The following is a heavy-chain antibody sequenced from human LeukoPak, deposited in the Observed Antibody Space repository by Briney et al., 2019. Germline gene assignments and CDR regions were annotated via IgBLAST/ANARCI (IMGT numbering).Heavy chain of an antibody. Sequence: SETLSLTCAVYGGSFGDYYWNWIRQPPGEGLEWIGEINESGDTNYNPSLKSRVTISVDASKKQFSLRLSSLTAADTAVYYCARASAYSRSSGVNYWGQGTLVTVSS. CDR2: INESGDT. D-gene: IGHD6-6*01. CDR1: GGSFGDYY. V-gene: IGHV4-34*01. CDR3: ARASAYSRSSGVNY. J-gene: IGHJ4*02.